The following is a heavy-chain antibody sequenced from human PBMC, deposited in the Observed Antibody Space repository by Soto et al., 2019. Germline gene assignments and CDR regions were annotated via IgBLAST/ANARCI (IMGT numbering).Heavy chain of an antibody. CDR2: INAGNGNT. CDR1: GYTFTSYA. CDR3: ARHVSGDYSNWFDP. Sequence: ASVKVSCKASGYTFTSYAIHWVRQAPGQRLEWMGWINAGNGNTKYSQKFQDRVTITRDTSASTAYMELSSLRSEDTAVYYCARHVSGDYSNWFDPWGQGTLVTVSS. D-gene: IGHD3-3*01. J-gene: IGHJ5*02. V-gene: IGHV1-3*01.